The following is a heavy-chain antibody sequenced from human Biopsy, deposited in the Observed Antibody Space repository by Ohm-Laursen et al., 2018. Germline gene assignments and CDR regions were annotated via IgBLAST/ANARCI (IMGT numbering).Heavy chain of an antibody. D-gene: IGHD3-9*01. CDR2: MWSDGINK. CDR3: ARDDDTTGHYMILNP. Sequence: RSLRLSCAASGFAFSYYGLHWVRQAPGKGLQWVAVMWSDGINKNYADSVKGRFTVSRDNSNNVLYLQMSSLRDEDSAVYYCARDDDTTGHYMILNPWGQGPLVTVSS. J-gene: IGHJ5*02. CDR1: GFAFSYYG. V-gene: IGHV3-33*01.